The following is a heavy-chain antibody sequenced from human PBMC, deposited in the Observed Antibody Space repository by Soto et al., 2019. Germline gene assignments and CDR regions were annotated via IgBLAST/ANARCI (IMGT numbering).Heavy chain of an antibody. J-gene: IGHJ4*02. D-gene: IGHD3-22*01. CDR3: ARQCYYDSSGYCPFDY. Sequence: PGESLKISCKGSGYSFTSYWIGWVRQMPGKGLEWMGIIYPGDSDTRYSPSFQGQVTISADKSISTAYLQWSSLKASDTAMYYCARQCYYDSSGYCPFDYWGQGTLVTVSS. V-gene: IGHV5-51*01. CDR1: GYSFTSYW. CDR2: IYPGDSDT.